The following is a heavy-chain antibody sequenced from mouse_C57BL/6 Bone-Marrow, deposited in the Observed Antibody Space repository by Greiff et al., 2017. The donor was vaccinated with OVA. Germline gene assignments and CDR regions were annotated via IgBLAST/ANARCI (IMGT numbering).Heavy chain of an antibody. CDR2: ISYDGSN. D-gene: IGHD3-2*02. J-gene: IGHJ3*01. CDR1: GYSITSGYY. CDR3: ARLDSSGYVGWFAY. Sequence: DVQLQESGPGLVKPSQSLSLTCSVTGYSITSGYYWNWIRQFPGNKLEWMGYISYDGSNNYNPSLKNRISITRDTSKNQFFLKLNSVTTEDTATYYCARLDSSGYVGWFAYWGQGTLVTVSA. V-gene: IGHV3-6*01.